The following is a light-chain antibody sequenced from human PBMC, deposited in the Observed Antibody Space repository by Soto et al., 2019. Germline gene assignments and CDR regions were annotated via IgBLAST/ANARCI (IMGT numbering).Light chain of an antibody. CDR3: CSYAGSSTLV. J-gene: IGLJ2*01. CDR1: SSYVGSYNL. CDR2: EGS. Sequence: QSALTQPASVSGSPGQSITISCTGTSSYVGSYNLVSWYQHHPGKAPKLMIYEGSKRPSGVSNRFSGSKSGNTASLTISGLQAEDEADYYCCSYAGSSTLVFGGGTQLTVL. V-gene: IGLV2-23*01.